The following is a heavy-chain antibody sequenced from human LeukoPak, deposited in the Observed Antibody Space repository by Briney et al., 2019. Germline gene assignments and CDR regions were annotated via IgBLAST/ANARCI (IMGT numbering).Heavy chain of an antibody. V-gene: IGHV3-64*01. J-gene: IGHJ4*02. CDR2: ISSNGGST. CDR1: GFTFSSYA. D-gene: IGHD3-16*01. Sequence: GGSLRLSCAASGFTFSSYAMHWVRQAPGKGLEYVSAISSNGGSTYYANSVKGRFTISRDNSKNTLYLQMGSLRAEDMAVYYCARDSHYDYVWGSYFSHWGQGTLVTVSS. CDR3: ARDSHYDYVWGSYFSH.